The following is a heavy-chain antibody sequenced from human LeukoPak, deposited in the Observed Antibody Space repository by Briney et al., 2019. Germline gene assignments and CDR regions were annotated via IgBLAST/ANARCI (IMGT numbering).Heavy chain of an antibody. J-gene: IGHJ3*02. Sequence: SETLSLTCTVSGGSISSYYWSWIRQPAGKGLEWIGRIYTSGSTNYNPSLKSRVTMSVDTSKNQFSLKLSSVTAADTAVYYCARGPPLTIFGVVTQGGADIWGQGTMVTVSS. V-gene: IGHV4-4*07. CDR2: IYTSGST. D-gene: IGHD3-3*01. CDR1: GGSISSYY. CDR3: ARGPPLTIFGVVTQGGADI.